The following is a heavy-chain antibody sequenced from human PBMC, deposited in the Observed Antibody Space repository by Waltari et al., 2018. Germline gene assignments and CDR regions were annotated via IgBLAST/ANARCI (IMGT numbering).Heavy chain of an antibody. Sequence: EVQLLESGGGLVQPGGSLRLSCAASGFTFSSYAMRWVRQAAGKGLEWVSAISGRGGSKYYADAVKGRCTNSRDNSKNTLYLKMNSLRAEDTAVYYCAKEEEQLSLYGMDVWGQGTTVTVSS. CDR2: ISGRGGSK. CDR1: GFTFSSYA. D-gene: IGHD6-13*01. J-gene: IGHJ6*02. CDR3: AKEEEQLSLYGMDV. V-gene: IGHV3-23*01.